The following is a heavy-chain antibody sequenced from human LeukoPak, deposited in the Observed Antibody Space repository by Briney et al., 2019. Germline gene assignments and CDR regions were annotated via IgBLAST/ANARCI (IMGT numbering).Heavy chain of an antibody. CDR2: IYPGDSET. J-gene: IGHJ4*02. Sequence: GESLKISCQGSGYRFTSYWIGWVRQMPGKGLEWMGIIYPGDSETRYSPSFQGQATISADKSISTAYLQWSSLKASDIAIYYCARQEENGDYLDYWGQGTLVTVSS. CDR1: GYRFTSYW. CDR3: ARQEENGDYLDY. D-gene: IGHD4-17*01. V-gene: IGHV5-51*01.